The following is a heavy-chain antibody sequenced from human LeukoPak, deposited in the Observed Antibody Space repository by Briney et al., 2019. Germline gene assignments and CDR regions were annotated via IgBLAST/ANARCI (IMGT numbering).Heavy chain of an antibody. CDR3: AKSQWGGVPGNGMDV. V-gene: IGHV3-30*04. Sequence: GRSLRLSCAASGFTFSSYAMHWVRQAPGKGLEWVAVISYDGSNKYYADSVKGRFTISRDNSKNTLYQQMNSLRAEDTAVYYCAKSQWGGVPGNGMDVWGQGTTVTVSS. D-gene: IGHD3-16*01. CDR1: GFTFSSYA. J-gene: IGHJ6*02. CDR2: ISYDGSNK.